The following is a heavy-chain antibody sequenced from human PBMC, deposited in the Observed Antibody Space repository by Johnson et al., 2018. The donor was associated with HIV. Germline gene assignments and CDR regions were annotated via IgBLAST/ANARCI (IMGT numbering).Heavy chain of an antibody. J-gene: IGHJ3*02. CDR2: IGTAGDT. CDR3: VRGGATSYDAFDI. Sequence: MQLVESGGGLVQPGGSLRLSCVASGFTFSSYDMHWVRQATGKGLEWVSGIGTAGDTYYPGSVKGRFTISRENAKNSLYLQMNSLRVGDTAVYYCVRGGATSYDAFDIWGQGTMVTVSS. D-gene: IGHD1-26*01. CDR1: GFTFSSYD. V-gene: IGHV3-13*01.